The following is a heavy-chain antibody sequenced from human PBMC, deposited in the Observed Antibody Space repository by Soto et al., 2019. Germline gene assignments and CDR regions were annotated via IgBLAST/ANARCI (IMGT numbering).Heavy chain of an antibody. Sequence: PSETPSLTCTVSGGSVSSGSYYWSWIRQPPGKGLEWIGYIYYSGSTNYNPSLKSRVTISVDTSKNQFSPKLSSVTAADTAVYYCARDSPITIFGVVISGYYYYGMDVWGQGTTVTVSS. D-gene: IGHD3-3*01. CDR2: IYYSGST. CDR3: ARDSPITIFGVVISGYYYYGMDV. J-gene: IGHJ6*02. V-gene: IGHV4-61*01. CDR1: GGSVSSGSYY.